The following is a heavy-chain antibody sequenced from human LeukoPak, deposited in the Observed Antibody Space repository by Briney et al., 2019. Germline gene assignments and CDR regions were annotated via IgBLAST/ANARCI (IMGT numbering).Heavy chain of an antibody. V-gene: IGHV3-23*01. CDR3: ATYRQVLLPFES. J-gene: IGHJ4*02. Sequence: PGGPLRLSCEASGFTFSTFAMIWVRQPPGKGLEWVSSIFPSGGEIHYADSVRGRFTISRDNSKGTLSLQMNSLRAEDTAIYYCATYRQVLLPFESWGQGTLVTVSS. CDR2: IFPSGGEI. CDR1: GFTFSTFA. D-gene: IGHD2-8*02.